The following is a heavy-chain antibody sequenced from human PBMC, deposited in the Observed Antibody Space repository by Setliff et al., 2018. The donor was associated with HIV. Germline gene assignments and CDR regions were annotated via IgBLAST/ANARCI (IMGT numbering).Heavy chain of an antibody. D-gene: IGHD3-9*01. Sequence: SVKVSCKASGYTFTSYGISWVRQAPGQGLEWMGWISAYNGNTNYAQKLQGRVTMTTDTSTSTAYMELRSLRSDDTAVYYCARYFDWLKRSPFDYWGQGTLVTVSS. J-gene: IGHJ4*02. CDR2: ISAYNGNT. CDR3: ARYFDWLKRSPFDY. CDR1: GYTFTSYG. V-gene: IGHV1-18*01.